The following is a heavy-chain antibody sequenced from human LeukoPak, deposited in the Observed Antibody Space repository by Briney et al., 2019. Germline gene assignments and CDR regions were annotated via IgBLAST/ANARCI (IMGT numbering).Heavy chain of an antibody. V-gene: IGHV3-53*01. CDR3: ARDLRGSSSWSY. D-gene: IGHD6-13*01. CDR1: GFTFSSYA. J-gene: IGHJ4*02. CDR2: IYSDGNT. Sequence: GGSLRLSCAASGFTFSSYAMSWVRQAPGKGLEWVSVIYSDGNTYYADSVKGRFTISRDTSKNTVYLQMSSLRAEDTAVYYCARDLRGSSSWSYWGQGTLVTVSS.